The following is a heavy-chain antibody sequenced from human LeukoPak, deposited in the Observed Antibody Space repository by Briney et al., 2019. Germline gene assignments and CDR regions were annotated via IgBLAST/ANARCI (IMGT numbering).Heavy chain of an antibody. J-gene: IGHJ5*02. V-gene: IGHV3-23*01. CDR2: ISDSGGST. Sequence: GGSLRLSCAASGFTFSSYAMTWVRQAPGKGLEWVSGISDSGGSTYYADSVKGRFTISRDNSKNTLYLQMNSLRAEDTAVYYCAKDIKYQPPGEYWFGPWGQGTLVTVSS. D-gene: IGHD2-2*01. CDR1: GFTFSSYA. CDR3: AKDIKYQPPGEYWFGP.